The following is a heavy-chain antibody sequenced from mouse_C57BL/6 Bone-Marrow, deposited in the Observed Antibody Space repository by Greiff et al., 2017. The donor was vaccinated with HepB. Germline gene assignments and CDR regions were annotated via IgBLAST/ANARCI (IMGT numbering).Heavy chain of an antibody. CDR3: ALDHGGFAY. CDR2: ISDGGSYT. V-gene: IGHV5-4*03. J-gene: IGHJ3*01. CDR1: GFTFSSYA. Sequence: EVKLQESGGGLVKPGGSLKLYCAASGFTFSSYAMSWVRQTPEKRLEWVATISDGGSYTYYPDNVKGRFTISRDNAKNNLYLQMSHLKSEDTAMYYCALDHGGFAYWGQGTLVTVSA.